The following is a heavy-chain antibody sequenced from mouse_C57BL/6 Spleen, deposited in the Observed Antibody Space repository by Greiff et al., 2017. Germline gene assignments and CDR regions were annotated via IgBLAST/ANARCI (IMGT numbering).Heavy chain of an antibody. CDR1: GFTFSDYY. CDR3: ARDYDGYAMDY. J-gene: IGHJ4*01. V-gene: IGHV5-16*01. CDR2: INYDGSST. D-gene: IGHD2-12*01. Sequence: EVMLVESEGGLVQPGSSMKLSCTASGFTFSDYYMAWVRQVPEKGLEWVANINYDGSSTYYLDSLKSRFIISRDNAKNILYLQMSSLKSEDTATYYCARDYDGYAMDYWGKGTSVTVSS.